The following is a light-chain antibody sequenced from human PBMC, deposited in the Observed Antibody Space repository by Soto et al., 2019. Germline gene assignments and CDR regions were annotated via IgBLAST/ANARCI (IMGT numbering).Light chain of an antibody. Sequence: DILMAQSPTAPSLTPGGRATLSCMASRSVSSNLAWYQQKPGQAPRLLIYGASTRATGISARFSGSGSWTEFTLTMSSLQSEDFAVYICQQYSSWLGTFGQGTKVDI. CDR1: RSVSSN. J-gene: IGKJ1*01. CDR3: QQYSSWLGT. V-gene: IGKV3-15*01. CDR2: GAS.